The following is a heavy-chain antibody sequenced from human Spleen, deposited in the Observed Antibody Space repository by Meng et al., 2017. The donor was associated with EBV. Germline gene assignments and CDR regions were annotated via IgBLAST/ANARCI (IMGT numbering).Heavy chain of an antibody. CDR3: ARDEMTTGFNY. D-gene: IGHD4-17*01. J-gene: IGHJ4*02. V-gene: IGHV1-2*02. CDR2: INPNSGGT. CDR1: GYTFTDYY. Sequence: QVQLVESGAEVKKPGASVKVSCKSSGYTFTDYYIHWVRQAPGQGLEWVGWINPNSGGTNYAQKFQGRVTMTRDTSISTAYMELSRLRSDDTALYYCARDEMTTGFNYWGQGSLVTVSS.